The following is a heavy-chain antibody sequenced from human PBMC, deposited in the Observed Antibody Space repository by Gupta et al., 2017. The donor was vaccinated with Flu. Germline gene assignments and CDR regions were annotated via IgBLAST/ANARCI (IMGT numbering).Heavy chain of an antibody. CDR3: ASEILTGYYLDY. D-gene: IGHD3-9*01. CDR2: IYYSGST. J-gene: IGHJ4*02. Sequence: QLQLQASGPGLVKPSETLSLTCTVSGGSISSSSYYWGWIRQPPGKGLEWIGSIYYSGSTYYNPSLKSRVTISVDTSKNQFSLKLSSVTAADTAVYYCASEILTGYYLDYWGQGTLVTVSS. CDR1: GGSISSSSYY. V-gene: IGHV4-39*01.